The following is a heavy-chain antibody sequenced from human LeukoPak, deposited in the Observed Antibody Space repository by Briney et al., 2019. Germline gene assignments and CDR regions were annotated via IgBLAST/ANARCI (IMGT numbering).Heavy chain of an antibody. Sequence: ASVKVSCKASGYTFTSYYMHWVRQAPGQGLEWMGIINPSGGSTSYAQKFQGRVTITADESTSTAYMELSSLRSEDTAVYYCARAVVYCSSTSCPQYYFDYWGQGTLVTVSS. CDR2: INPSGGST. V-gene: IGHV1-46*01. J-gene: IGHJ4*02. D-gene: IGHD2-2*01. CDR1: GYTFTSYY. CDR3: ARAVVYCSSTSCPQYYFDY.